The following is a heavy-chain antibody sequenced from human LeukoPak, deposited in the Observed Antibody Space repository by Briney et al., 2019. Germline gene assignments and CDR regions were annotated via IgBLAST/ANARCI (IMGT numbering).Heavy chain of an antibody. D-gene: IGHD3-22*01. Sequence: PSETLSLTCAVYGGSFSGYYWSWIRQPPGKGLEWIGEINHSGSTNYNPSLKSRVTISVDTSKNQFSLKLSSVTAADTAVYYCARAEYYYDSSGYPPDDAFDIWGQGTMVTVSS. CDR3: ARAEYYYDSSGYPPDDAFDI. CDR1: GGSFSGYY. J-gene: IGHJ3*02. V-gene: IGHV4-34*01. CDR2: INHSGST.